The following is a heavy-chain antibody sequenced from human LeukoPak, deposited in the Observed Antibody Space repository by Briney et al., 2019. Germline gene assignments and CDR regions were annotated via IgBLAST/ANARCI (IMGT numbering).Heavy chain of an antibody. CDR2: TYYRSKWSN. Sequence: SQTLSLTCAISGDSVSSNSAVWNWIRQSPSRGLEWLGRTYYRSKWSNNYAVSVKSRIIINPDTSENQFSLQLNSTTPEDTAVYYCARGDQAFDYWGQGTLVTVSS. V-gene: IGHV6-1*01. J-gene: IGHJ4*02. D-gene: IGHD2-2*01. CDR1: GDSVSSNSAV. CDR3: ARGDQAFDY.